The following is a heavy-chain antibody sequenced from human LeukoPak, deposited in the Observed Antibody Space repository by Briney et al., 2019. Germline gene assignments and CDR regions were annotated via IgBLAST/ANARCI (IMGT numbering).Heavy chain of an antibody. V-gene: IGHV4-34*01. J-gene: IGHJ4*02. CDR1: GGSLSGYY. CDR3: ARSADLDVYYDFWSGYRY. Sequence: SSETLSLTCAVYGGSLSGYYWSWIRQPPGKGLEWIGEINHSGSTNYNPSLKSRVTISVDTSKNQFSLKLSSVTAADTAVYYCARSADLDVYYDFWSGYRYWGQGTLVTVSS. D-gene: IGHD3-3*01. CDR2: INHSGST.